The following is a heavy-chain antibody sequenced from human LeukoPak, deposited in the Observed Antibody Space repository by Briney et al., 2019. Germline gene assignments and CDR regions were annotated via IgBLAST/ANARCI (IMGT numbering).Heavy chain of an antibody. J-gene: IGHJ4*02. CDR1: GYTFTSYA. D-gene: IGHD1-14*01. CDR2: INAGHGST. V-gene: IGHV1-3*01. Sequence: ASVKVSCKASGYTFTSYAIQWVRQAPGQRLEWMGWINAGHGSTKYLQKFQGRVTITRDTSASTAYMELSSLRSEDTAVYYCARGAGFAEPLPEYWGQGTLLTVSS. CDR3: ARGAGFAEPLPEY.